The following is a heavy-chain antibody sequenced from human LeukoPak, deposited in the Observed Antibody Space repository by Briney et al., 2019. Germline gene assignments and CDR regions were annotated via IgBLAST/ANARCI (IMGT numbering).Heavy chain of an antibody. D-gene: IGHD3-22*01. CDR2: INHSGST. V-gene: IGHV4-34*01. Sequence: SETLSLTCAVYGGSFSGYYWSWIRQPPGKGLEWIWEINHSGSTNYNPSLKSRVTISVDTSKNQFSLKLSSVTAADTAVYYCARGPPYDSSGYSYFFDYWGQGTLVTVSS. CDR1: GGSFSGYY. CDR3: ARGPPYDSSGYSYFFDY. J-gene: IGHJ4*02.